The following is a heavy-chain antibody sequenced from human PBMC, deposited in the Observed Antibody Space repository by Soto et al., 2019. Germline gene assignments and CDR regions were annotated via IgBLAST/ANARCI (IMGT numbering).Heavy chain of an antibody. CDR1: GFPFRSYG. V-gene: IGHV3-30*18. J-gene: IGHJ5*01. D-gene: IGHD5-12*01. Sequence: QVQLVETGGGVVQPGGSLRLSCIASGFPFRSYGMHWVRQAPGKGLEWVAVTSYDGNKNYYIDSVKGRFSISRDNFMNTVYLQMNSLGVEDTALYYCAKEGQSRDGYTSPLDSWGQGTLVIVSA. CDR3: AKEGQSRDGYTSPLDS. CDR2: TSYDGNKN.